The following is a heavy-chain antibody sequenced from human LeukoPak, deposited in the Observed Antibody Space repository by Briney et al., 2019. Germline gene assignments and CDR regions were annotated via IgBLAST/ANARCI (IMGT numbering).Heavy chain of an antibody. Sequence: PSETLPLTCGVSGYSISRGYYWAWIRQPPGKGLEWIGTIYHIGSTYYNPSLESRVTISVDTSKNEFSLNLNSVTAADTAVYYCARAGWIITSGIDYWGQGALVTVSS. CDR2: IYHIGST. J-gene: IGHJ4*02. CDR1: GYSISRGYY. CDR3: ARAGWIITSGIDY. V-gene: IGHV4-38-2*01. D-gene: IGHD1-20*01.